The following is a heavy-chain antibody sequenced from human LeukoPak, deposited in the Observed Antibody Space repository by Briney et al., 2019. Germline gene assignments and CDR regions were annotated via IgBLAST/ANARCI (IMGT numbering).Heavy chain of an antibody. CDR2: IKGDGSNK. CDR3: ARDRRSSPNFDY. CDR1: AFMFSDYW. Sequence: GGSLRLSCAGSAFMFSDYWMAWVRQAPGKGLECVANIKGDGSNKYYVDSVEGRFTISRDNAKNSLYLQMNSLRAEDTAVYYCARDRRSSPNFDYWGQGTLVTVSS. V-gene: IGHV3-7*01. J-gene: IGHJ4*02. D-gene: IGHD6-6*01.